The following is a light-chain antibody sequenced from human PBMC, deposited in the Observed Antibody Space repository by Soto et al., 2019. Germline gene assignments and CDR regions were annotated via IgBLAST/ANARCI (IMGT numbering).Light chain of an antibody. CDR1: QNVNSNF. Sequence: EIVLTQSPGTLSLSPGERATLSCRASQNVNSNFLAWYQQKPGQAPRLLISGASNRATGIPDRFSGSGSGTDFTLTISRLEPEDFAVYYCQKYNNWPPITFGQGTRLEIK. V-gene: IGKV3-20*01. J-gene: IGKJ5*01. CDR2: GAS. CDR3: QKYNNWPPIT.